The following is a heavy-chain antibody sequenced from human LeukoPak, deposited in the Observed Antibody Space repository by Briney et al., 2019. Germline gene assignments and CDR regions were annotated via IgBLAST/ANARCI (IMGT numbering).Heavy chain of an antibody. D-gene: IGHD3-22*01. CDR2: ISAYNGNT. CDR1: GYTFISYG. Sequence: ASVKVSCKASGYTFISYGISWVRQAPGQGLEWMGGISAYNGNTNYAQKFQGRVTMTTDTSTSTAYMELRSLRSDDTAVYYCARGMIYDGSGFVAFDIWGQGTMVTVSS. CDR3: ARGMIYDGSGFVAFDI. J-gene: IGHJ3*02. V-gene: IGHV1-18*01.